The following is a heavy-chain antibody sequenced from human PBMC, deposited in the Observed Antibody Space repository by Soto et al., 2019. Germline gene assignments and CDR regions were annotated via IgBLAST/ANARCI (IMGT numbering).Heavy chain of an antibody. Sequence: GGSLRLSCAASGFTFSSYAMSWVRQAPGKGLEWVSAISGSGGSTYYADSVKGRFTISRDNSKNTLYLQMNSLRAEDTAVYYCAKFGGFGELRLLDYWGQGTLVTVSS. CDR3: AKFGGFGELRLLDY. CDR1: GFTFSSYA. CDR2: ISGSGGST. J-gene: IGHJ4*02. D-gene: IGHD3-10*01. V-gene: IGHV3-23*01.